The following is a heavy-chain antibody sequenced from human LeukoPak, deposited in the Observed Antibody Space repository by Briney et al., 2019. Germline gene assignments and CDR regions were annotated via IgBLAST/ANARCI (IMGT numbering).Heavy chain of an antibody. CDR1: GCTISSYS. CDR3: ARVYPGYNYGYYFDY. J-gene: IGHJ4*02. CDR2: IYYSGST. D-gene: IGHD5-18*01. V-gene: IGHV4-59*08. Sequence: PSETLSLTCTVSGCTISSYSLSWIRQPPGKGLEWIWSIYYSGSTNYNPSIESRVTISVDTSKNQFSLKLSSVPAADTAVYYCARVYPGYNYGYYFDYWGQGTLVTVSS.